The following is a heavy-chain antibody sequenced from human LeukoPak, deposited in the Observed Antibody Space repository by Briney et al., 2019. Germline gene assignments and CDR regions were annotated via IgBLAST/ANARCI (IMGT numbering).Heavy chain of an antibody. CDR1: GFTFSSYS. CDR2: ISGSGGST. Sequence: GGSLRLSCAASGFTFSSYSMNWVRQAPGKGLEWVSAISGSGGSTYYADSVKGRFTISRDNSKNTLYLQMNSLRAEDTAVYYCATAPGTTVVTQRGRAFDIWGQGTMVTVSS. J-gene: IGHJ3*02. V-gene: IGHV3-23*01. CDR3: ATAPGTTVVTQRGRAFDI. D-gene: IGHD4-23*01.